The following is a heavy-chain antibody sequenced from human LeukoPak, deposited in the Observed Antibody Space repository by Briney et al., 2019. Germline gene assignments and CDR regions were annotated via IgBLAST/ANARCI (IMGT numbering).Heavy chain of an antibody. CDR2: ISSSGSTI. J-gene: IGHJ3*02. CDR3: AGTHYGAPSAFDI. Sequence: PGGSLRLSCAASGFTFSDYYMSWIRQAPGKGLEWVSYISSSGSTIYYADSVKGRFTISRDNAKNSLYLQMNSLRAEDTAVYYCAGTHYGAPSAFDIWGQGTMVTVSS. D-gene: IGHD3-10*01. CDR1: GFTFSDYY. V-gene: IGHV3-11*04.